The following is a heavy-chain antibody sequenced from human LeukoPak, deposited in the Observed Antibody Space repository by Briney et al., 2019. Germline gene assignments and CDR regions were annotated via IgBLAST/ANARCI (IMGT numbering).Heavy chain of an antibody. CDR3: ARDVPIDYTIFGVAPTSYYMDV. CDR1: GGTFSSYA. J-gene: IGHJ6*03. D-gene: IGHD3-3*01. CDR2: IIPIFGTA. V-gene: IGHV1-69*05. Sequence: SVKISCKASGGTFSSYAISWVRQAPGQGLEWMGGIIPIFGTANYAQKFQGRVTITTDESTSTAYMELSSLRSEDTAVYYCARDVPIDYTIFGVAPTSYYMDVWGKGTTVTVSS.